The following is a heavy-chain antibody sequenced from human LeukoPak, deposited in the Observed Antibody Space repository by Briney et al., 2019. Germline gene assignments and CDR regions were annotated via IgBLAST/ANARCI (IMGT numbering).Heavy chain of an antibody. CDR3: TYTSSSGVVY. CDR1: GFTFSVSA. J-gene: IGHJ4*02. D-gene: IGHD6-6*01. Sequence: SGGSLRLSCAASGFTFSVSAMYWVRQASGKGLEWVGRIRNKANNNATAYAASLKGRITISRDDSKNTAYLQMNSLETEDTAMYYCTYTSSSGVVYWGQGTLVTVSS. CDR2: IRNKANNNAT. V-gene: IGHV3-73*01.